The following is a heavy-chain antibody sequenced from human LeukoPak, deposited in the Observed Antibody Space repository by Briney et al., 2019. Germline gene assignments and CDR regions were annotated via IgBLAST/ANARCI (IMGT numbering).Heavy chain of an antibody. CDR3: VRMTYYFDP. J-gene: IGHJ4*02. Sequence: GGSLRLSCAPSGFIFSNYWMSWVRQAPGKGLEGVANIKQDGSEKYYVDSVKGRFTISRDNAKNSLYLQMNSLRAEDTALYYCVRMTYYFDPWGQGILVTVSS. CDR2: IKQDGSEK. V-gene: IGHV3-7*01. CDR1: GFIFSNYW.